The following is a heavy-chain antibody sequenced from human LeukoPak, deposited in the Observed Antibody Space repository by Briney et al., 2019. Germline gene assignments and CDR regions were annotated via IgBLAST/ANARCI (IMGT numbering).Heavy chain of an antibody. V-gene: IGHV4-39*07. CDR3: ARGGYDSGLELDY. J-gene: IGHJ4*02. CDR1: GGSISSSSYY. CDR2: IYYSGSSS. D-gene: IGHD5-12*01. Sequence: KTSETLSLTCIVSGGSISSSSYYWGWIRQSPGKGLEWIGSIYYSGSSSYYNPSLKSRVTISVDTSKNQFSLKLSSVTAADTAVYYCARGGYDSGLELDYWGQGTLVTVSS.